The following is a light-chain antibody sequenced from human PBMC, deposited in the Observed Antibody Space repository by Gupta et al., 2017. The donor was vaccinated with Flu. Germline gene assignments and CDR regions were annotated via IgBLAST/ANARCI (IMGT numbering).Light chain of an antibody. CDR3: CSFAGSYTLV. CDR1: NSDIGDYNY. V-gene: IGLV2-11*01. CDR2: DVT. J-gene: IGLJ2*01. Sequence: QSALTQPRSVSGSPGQSVTISCTGTNSDIGDYNYVSWYQQHPGKAPKLLMYDVTERPSGVPGRFSGSKSGNTASLTISGLQAEDEADYHCCSFAGSYTLVFGGGTKLTVL.